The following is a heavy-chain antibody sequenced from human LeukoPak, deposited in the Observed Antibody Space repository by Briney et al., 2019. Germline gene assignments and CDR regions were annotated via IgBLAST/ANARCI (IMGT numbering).Heavy chain of an antibody. CDR1: GFTFSSYA. Sequence: GGSLRLSCAASGFTFSSYAMSWVRQAPGKGLEWVSAISGSGGSTYYADSVKGRFTISRDNSKNTLYLQMNSLRAEDTAVYYCANQGSYCGSTSCSQGWFDPWGQGTLVTVSS. CDR3: ANQGSYCGSTSCSQGWFDP. J-gene: IGHJ5*02. D-gene: IGHD2-2*01. V-gene: IGHV3-23*01. CDR2: ISGSGGST.